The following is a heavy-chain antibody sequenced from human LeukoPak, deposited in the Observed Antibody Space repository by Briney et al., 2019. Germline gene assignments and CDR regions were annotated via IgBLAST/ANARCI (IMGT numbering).Heavy chain of an antibody. CDR3: ARDGVSGWYGAY. CDR1: GYTFTNYA. V-gene: IGHV1-18*01. J-gene: IGHJ4*02. Sequence: ASVKVSCKASGYTFTNYAMNWVRQAPGQGLEWMGWISAYNGNTNYAQKLQGRVTMTTDTSTSTAYVELRSLRSDDTAVYYCARDGVSGWYGAYWGQGTLVTVSS. D-gene: IGHD6-19*01. CDR2: ISAYNGNT.